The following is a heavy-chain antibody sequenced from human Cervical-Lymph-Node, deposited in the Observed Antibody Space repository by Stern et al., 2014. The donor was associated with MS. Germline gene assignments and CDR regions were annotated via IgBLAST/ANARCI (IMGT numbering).Heavy chain of an antibody. CDR1: GYTFTSYY. D-gene: IGHD2-15*01. J-gene: IGHJ4*02. V-gene: IGHV1-46*01. CDR3: ARSRVVARPLDY. Sequence: VQLVESGAEVKKPGASGRISCKTSGYTFTSYYMHWVRQAPGQGLEWMGISKPGDGTTRFVQKFQGRVTMTSDTSTSTVYMDLSSLTSEDTAVYYCARSRVVARPLDYWGQGTLVTVSS. CDR2: SKPGDGTT.